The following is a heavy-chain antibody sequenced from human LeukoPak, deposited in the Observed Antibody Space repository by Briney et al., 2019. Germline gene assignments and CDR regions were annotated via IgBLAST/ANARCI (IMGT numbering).Heavy chain of an antibody. V-gene: IGHV3-21*01. D-gene: IGHD3-10*01. CDR3: ARDHYGSGSYYKS. J-gene: IGHJ4*02. CDR2: ISSSSSYI. Sequence: GGSLRLSCAASGFTSSSYSMNWVRQAPGKGLEWVSSISSSSSYIYYADSVKGQFTISRDNAKNSLYLQMNSLRAEDTAAYYCARDHYGSGSYYKSWGQGTLVTVSS. CDR1: GFTSSSYS.